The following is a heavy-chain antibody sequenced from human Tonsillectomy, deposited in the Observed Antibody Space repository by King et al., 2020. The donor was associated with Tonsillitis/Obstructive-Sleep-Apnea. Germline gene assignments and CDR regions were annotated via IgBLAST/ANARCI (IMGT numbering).Heavy chain of an antibody. V-gene: IGHV4-59*01. CDR3: ARAVLDWSGYWDY. D-gene: IGHD3-3*01. J-gene: IGHJ4*02. Sequence: MQLQESGPGLVKPSETLSLTCTVSGGSISSYYWSWIRQPPGKGLEWIGYIYDSGSTNYNPSLKSRVTISIDTSKNQFSLKLSSVTAADTAVYYCARAVLDWSGYWDYWGQGTLVTVSS. CDR2: IYDSGST. CDR1: GGSISSYY.